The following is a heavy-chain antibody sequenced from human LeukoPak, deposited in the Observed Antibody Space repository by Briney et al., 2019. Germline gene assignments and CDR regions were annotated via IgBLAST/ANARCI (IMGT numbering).Heavy chain of an antibody. Sequence: GGSLRLSCAASGFTFSSYGMHWVRQAPGKGLEWVAVIWYDGSNKYYADSVKGRFTISRDNSKNTLYLQMNSLRAEDTAVYYCARAPDGSGWYEFADWGQGTLVTVSS. CDR2: IWYDGSNK. D-gene: IGHD6-19*01. J-gene: IGHJ4*02. V-gene: IGHV3-33*01. CDR3: ARAPDGSGWYEFAD. CDR1: GFTFSSYG.